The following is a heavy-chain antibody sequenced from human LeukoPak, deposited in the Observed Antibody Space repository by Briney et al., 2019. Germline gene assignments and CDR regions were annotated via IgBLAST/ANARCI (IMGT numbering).Heavy chain of an antibody. Sequence: PGGSLRLSCAASGFTFSSYSMNWVRQAPGKGLEWVAVISYDGSNKYYADSVKGRFTISRDNSKNTLYLQMNSLRAEDTAVYYCAVDCSSASCYEDFDYWGQGTLVTVSS. CDR3: AVDCSSASCYEDFDY. V-gene: IGHV3-30*03. CDR2: ISYDGSNK. D-gene: IGHD2-2*01. CDR1: GFTFSSYS. J-gene: IGHJ4*02.